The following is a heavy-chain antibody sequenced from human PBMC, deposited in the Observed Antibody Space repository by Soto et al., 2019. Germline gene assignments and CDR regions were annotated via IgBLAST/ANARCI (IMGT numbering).Heavy chain of an antibody. CDR1: GFTFISYW. Sequence: GGFLRLSCAASGFTFISYWMHWVRQAPGKGLVWVSRINSDGSSTSYADSVKGRFTISRDNAKNTLYLQMNSLRAEDTAVYYCAISDILTGYSQGYWGQGTQVTVSS. CDR3: AISDILTGYSQGY. V-gene: IGHV3-74*01. J-gene: IGHJ4*02. D-gene: IGHD3-9*01. CDR2: INSDGSST.